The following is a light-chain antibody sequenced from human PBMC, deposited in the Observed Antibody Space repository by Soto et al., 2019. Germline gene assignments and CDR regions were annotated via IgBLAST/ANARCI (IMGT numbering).Light chain of an antibody. Sequence: DIQMTQSPSSLSASVGDRVTITCRASQGIRHYLAWYQQKPGKVPKLLIDAASTLLSGVPSRFSGSGSGADFTLTISSLQPEDVATYYCQNYDSAPFTFGPGTKVDIK. V-gene: IGKV1-27*01. CDR2: AAS. J-gene: IGKJ3*01. CDR3: QNYDSAPFT. CDR1: QGIRHY.